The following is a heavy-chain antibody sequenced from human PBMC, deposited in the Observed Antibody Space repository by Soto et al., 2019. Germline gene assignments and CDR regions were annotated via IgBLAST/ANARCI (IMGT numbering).Heavy chain of an antibody. J-gene: IGHJ6*02. D-gene: IGHD3-10*01. CDR2: ISGSGGGT. V-gene: IGHV3-23*01. Sequence: EVHLLESGGGLVQPGGSLRLSCAASGFTFNNYAMSWVRQAPGKGLEWVSAISGSGGGTNYADSVKGRFTISRDNVKNKVYLQMNSLRAEDTAVYYCARDPEYFGSGSDTNGLDVWGQGTTVTVSS. CDR1: GFTFNNYA. CDR3: ARDPEYFGSGSDTNGLDV.